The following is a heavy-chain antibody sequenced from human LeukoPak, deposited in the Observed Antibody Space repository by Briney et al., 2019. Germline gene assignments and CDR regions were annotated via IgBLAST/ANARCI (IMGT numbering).Heavy chain of an antibody. CDR3: ASHFWSGYNWFDP. V-gene: IGHV4-39*01. CDR2: IYYSGST. D-gene: IGHD3-3*01. J-gene: IGHJ5*02. Sequence: ASETLSLTCTVSNGSISSSSYYWGWIRQPPGKGLEWIGSIYYSGSTYYNPSLKSRVTISVDTSKNRFSLKLSSVTAADTAVYYCASHFWSGYNWFDPWGQGTLVTVSS. CDR1: NGSISSSSYY.